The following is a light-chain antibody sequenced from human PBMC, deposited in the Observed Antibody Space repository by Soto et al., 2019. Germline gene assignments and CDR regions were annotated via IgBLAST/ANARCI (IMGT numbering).Light chain of an antibody. CDR2: GAS. CDR3: HQYGSSPLVT. V-gene: IGKV3-20*01. CDR1: QSVSSSY. Sequence: EIVLTQSPGTLSLSPGERATLSCRASQSVSSSYLAWYQQKPGQAPRLLIYGASSRATGIPDRFSGSGSGTYFTLTISRLEPDDFAVYYCHQYGSSPLVTFGQGKRLEIK. J-gene: IGKJ5*01.